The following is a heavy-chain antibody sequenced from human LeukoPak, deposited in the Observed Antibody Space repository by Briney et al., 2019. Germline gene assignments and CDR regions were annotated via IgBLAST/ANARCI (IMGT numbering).Heavy chain of an antibody. CDR1: GDSINGYF. J-gene: IGHJ3*02. CDR3: ARDARGFGELFFSGAFDI. V-gene: IGHV4-59*01. CDR2: IYYSGST. D-gene: IGHD3-10*01. Sequence: SETLSLTCTVSGDSINGYFWSWIRQPPGKGLEWIGYIYYSGSTNYNPSLKSRVTISVDTSKNQFSLKLSSVTAADTAVYYCARDARGFGELFFSGAFDIWGQGTMVTVSS.